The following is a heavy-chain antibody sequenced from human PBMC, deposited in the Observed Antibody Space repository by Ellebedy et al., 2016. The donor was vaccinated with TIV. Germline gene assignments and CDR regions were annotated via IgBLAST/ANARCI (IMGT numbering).Heavy chain of an antibody. D-gene: IGHD5-18*01. J-gene: IGHJ6*02. CDR3: ARDSLPYSYGYVYYYYGMDV. CDR2: ISAYNGNT. CDR1: GYTFTSYG. V-gene: IGHV1-18*01. Sequence: AASVKVSCKASGYTFTSYGISWVRQAPGQGLEWMGWISAYNGNTNYAQKLQGRVTMTTDTSTSTAYMELRSLRSDDTAVYYCARDSLPYSYGYVYYYYGMDVWGQGTTVTVSS.